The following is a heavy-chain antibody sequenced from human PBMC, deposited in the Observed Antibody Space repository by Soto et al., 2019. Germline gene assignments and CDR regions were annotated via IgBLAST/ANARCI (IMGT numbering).Heavy chain of an antibody. J-gene: IGHJ3*02. D-gene: IGHD3-16*01. CDR1: GYTFTSYD. V-gene: IGHV1-8*01. CDR3: AIMITFGGVLSAFDI. Sequence: QVQLVQSGAEVKKPGASVKVSCKATGYTFTSYDINWVRQATGQGIEWMGWMNLNSGNTGYAQKFQGRVTMTRNTTISTAYMELSSLRSEDTAVYYFAIMITFGGVLSAFDIWGQGTMVTVSS. CDR2: MNLNSGNT.